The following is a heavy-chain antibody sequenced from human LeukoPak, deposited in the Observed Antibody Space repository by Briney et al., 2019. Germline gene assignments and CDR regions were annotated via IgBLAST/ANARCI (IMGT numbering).Heavy chain of an antibody. J-gene: IGHJ5*02. CDR2: INRNSGGT. CDR1: GYTFTGYY. CDR3: ARDHCSGGSCYWPFDP. Sequence: ASVKVSCKASGYTFTGYYMHWVRQAPGQGLEWMGWINRNSGGTNYAQKFQGRVTMTRDTSISTAYMELSRLRSDDTAVYYCARDHCSGGSCYWPFDPWGQGTLVTVSS. D-gene: IGHD2-15*01. V-gene: IGHV1-2*02.